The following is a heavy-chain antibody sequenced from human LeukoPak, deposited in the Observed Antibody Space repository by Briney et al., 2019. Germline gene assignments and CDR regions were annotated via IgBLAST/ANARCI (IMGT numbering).Heavy chain of an antibody. J-gene: IGHJ4*02. Sequence: SETLSLTCTVSGGSISSSSYYWGWIRQPPGKGLEWIGSIYYSGSTYYNPSLKSRVTISVDTSKNQFSLKLSSVTAADTAVYYCASKAGDPFDYWGQGTLVTVSS. CDR3: ASKAGDPFDY. CDR1: GGSISSSSYY. V-gene: IGHV4-39*07. D-gene: IGHD4-17*01. CDR2: IYYSGST.